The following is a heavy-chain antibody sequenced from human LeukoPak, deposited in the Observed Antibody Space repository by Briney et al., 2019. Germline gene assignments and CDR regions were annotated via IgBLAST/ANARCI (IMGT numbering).Heavy chain of an antibody. CDR1: GFTFSSYE. CDR3: ARRHDYGDYEMDY. D-gene: IGHD4-17*01. V-gene: IGHV3-48*03. CDR2: ISSSGSTI. J-gene: IGHJ4*02. Sequence: GGSLRLSCAASGFTFSSYEMNWVRQAPGKGLEWVSYISSSGSTIYYADSVKGRFTISRDNAKNSLYLQMNSLRAEDTAVYYCARRHDYGDYEMDYWGQGTLVTVSS.